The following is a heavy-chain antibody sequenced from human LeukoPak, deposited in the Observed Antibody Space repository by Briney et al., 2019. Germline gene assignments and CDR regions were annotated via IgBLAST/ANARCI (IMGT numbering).Heavy chain of an antibody. CDR1: GYSFTTYG. Sequence: ASVKVSCKASGYSFTTYGISWVRQAPGQGLEWMGWISAYNANTNYALKLQGRVTMTTDTSTSTAYMELSSLRSEDTAVYYCARGLDWNTRLNWFDPWGQGTLVTVSS. J-gene: IGHJ5*02. V-gene: IGHV1-18*01. CDR3: ARGLDWNTRLNWFDP. D-gene: IGHD1/OR15-1a*01. CDR2: ISAYNANT.